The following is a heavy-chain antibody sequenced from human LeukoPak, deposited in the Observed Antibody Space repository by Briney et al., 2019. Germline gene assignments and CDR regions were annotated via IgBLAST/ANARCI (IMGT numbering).Heavy chain of an antibody. V-gene: IGHV1-69*04. Sequence: SVKVSCTASGGTFSSYAISWVRQAPGQGLEWMGRIIPILGIANYAQKFQGRVTITADKSTSTAYMELSSLRSEDTAVYYCARGRYDYGDYGELYYFDYWGQGTLVTVSS. J-gene: IGHJ4*02. CDR2: IIPILGIA. D-gene: IGHD4-17*01. CDR3: ARGRYDYGDYGELYYFDY. CDR1: GGTFSSYA.